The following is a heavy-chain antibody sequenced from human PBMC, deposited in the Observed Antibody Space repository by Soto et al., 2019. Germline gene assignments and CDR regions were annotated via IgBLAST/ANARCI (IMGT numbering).Heavy chain of an antibody. CDR3: ARVKSGSYYGYYYSYGMDV. J-gene: IGHJ6*02. CDR2: SNHGGST. V-gene: IGHV4-34*01. D-gene: IGHD1-26*01. Sequence: SETLSLTCAVYGGSFSGYYWSWILQPPGKALEWSGESNHGGSTNSNPSLKRRFTISVDTSKNQFSLKLSSVTAADTAVYYCARVKSGSYYGYYYSYGMDVWGQGTTVT. CDR1: GGSFSGYY.